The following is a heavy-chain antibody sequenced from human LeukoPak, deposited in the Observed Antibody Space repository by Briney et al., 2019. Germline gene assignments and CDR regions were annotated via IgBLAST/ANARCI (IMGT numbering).Heavy chain of an antibody. CDR3: AKSYGSGSAAQVSDV. V-gene: IGHV3-23*01. CDR1: GFTFSNYG. CDR2: ISGSGGST. D-gene: IGHD3-10*01. J-gene: IGHJ6*04. Sequence: GGSLRLSCAASGFTFSNYGIHWVRQAPGKGLEWISAISGSGGSTYYADSVKGRFTISRDNSKNTLYLQLNSLRGDDTAVYYCAKSYGSGSAAQVSDVWGKGTTVTVSS.